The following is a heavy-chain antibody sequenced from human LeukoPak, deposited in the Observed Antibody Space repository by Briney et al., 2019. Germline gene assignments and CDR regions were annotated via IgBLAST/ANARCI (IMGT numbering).Heavy chain of an antibody. Sequence: PSETLSLTCTVSGGSISSSSYYWGWIRQPPGKGLEWIGSIYYSGTTYYNPSLKSRVTISVDTSKNQFSLKLSSVTAADTAVYYCARVVDTVRFEENYYMDVWGKGTTVTVSS. CDR2: IYYSGTT. D-gene: IGHD5-18*01. CDR1: GGSISSSSYY. CDR3: ARVVDTVRFEENYYMDV. J-gene: IGHJ6*03. V-gene: IGHV4-39*07.